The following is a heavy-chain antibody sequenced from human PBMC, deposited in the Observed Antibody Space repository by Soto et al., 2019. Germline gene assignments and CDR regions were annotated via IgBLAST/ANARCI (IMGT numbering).Heavy chain of an antibody. CDR1: GYSFTSYW. Sequence: PGESLKISCKGSGYSFTSYWIGWVRQMPGKGLEWMGIIYLGDSDTRYSPSFQGQVTISADKSISTAYLQWSSLKASDTAMYYCERNVDDYAWASFTPISPDYWGQGTLVTVSS. V-gene: IGHV5-51*01. D-gene: IGHD3-16*01. J-gene: IGHJ4*02. CDR2: IYLGDSDT. CDR3: ERNVDDYAWASFTPISPDY.